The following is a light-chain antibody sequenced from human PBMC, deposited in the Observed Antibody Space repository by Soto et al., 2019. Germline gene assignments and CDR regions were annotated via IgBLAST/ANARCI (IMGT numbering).Light chain of an antibody. Sequence: DIQMTQSPSSXSASVGDRVTITCRASQSISSYLNWYQQKPGKAPKLLIYAASSLQSGVPSRFSGSGSGTDFTLTINSLQPEDFATYYCQQSYSAPRTFGQGTKVDIK. CDR1: QSISSY. CDR2: AAS. J-gene: IGKJ1*01. CDR3: QQSYSAPRT. V-gene: IGKV1-39*01.